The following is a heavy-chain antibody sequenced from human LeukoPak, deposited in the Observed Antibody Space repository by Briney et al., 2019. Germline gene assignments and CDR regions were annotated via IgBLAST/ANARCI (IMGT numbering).Heavy chain of an antibody. V-gene: IGHV3-53*01. Sequence: GGSLRLSCAASGFTVSSNYMSWVRQAPGKGLEWVSVIYSGGSTYYADSVKGRFTISRDNSKNTLYLQMNSLRAEDTAVYYCASPRDSSGYYRGYWYFDLWGRGTLVTVSS. CDR3: ASPRDSSGYYRGYWYFDL. CDR2: IYSGGST. D-gene: IGHD3-22*01. CDR1: GFTVSSNY. J-gene: IGHJ2*01.